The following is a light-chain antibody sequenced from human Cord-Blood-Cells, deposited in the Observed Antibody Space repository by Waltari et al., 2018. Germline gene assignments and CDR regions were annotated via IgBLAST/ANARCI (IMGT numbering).Light chain of an antibody. CDR1: SSNTGAGYD. V-gene: IGLV1-40*01. J-gene: IGLJ2*01. CDR2: GNS. Sequence: QSVLTQPPSVSGAPGQRVTISCTGSSSNTGAGYDVHWYQQLPGTAPQPLIYGNSNRPSGVPDRFSGSKSGTSASLAITGLQAEDEADYYCQSYDSSLSGSVFGGGTKLTVL. CDR3: QSYDSSLSGSV.